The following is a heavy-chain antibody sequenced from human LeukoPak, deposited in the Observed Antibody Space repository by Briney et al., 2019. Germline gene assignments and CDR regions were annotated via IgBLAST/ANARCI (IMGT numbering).Heavy chain of an antibody. Sequence: GGSLRLSCAASGFTISSYGMHWVRQAPGKGLEWVAVIWYDGSNKYYADSVKGRFTISRDNSKNTLYLQMNSLRAEDTAVYYCARDRPGGTVVTGGAFDIWGQGTMVTVSS. V-gene: IGHV3-33*08. J-gene: IGHJ3*02. CDR2: IWYDGSNK. D-gene: IGHD4-23*01. CDR1: GFTISSYG. CDR3: ARDRPGGTVVTGGAFDI.